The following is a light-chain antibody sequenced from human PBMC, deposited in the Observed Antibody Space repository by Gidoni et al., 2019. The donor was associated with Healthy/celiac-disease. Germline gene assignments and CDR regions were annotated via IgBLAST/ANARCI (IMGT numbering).Light chain of an antibody. CDR2: GAS. Sequence: EIVMTKSPATLSVSPGERATLSGRASQSVSSNLSWYQQKPGQAPRLLIYGASSRATGIPARFSGSGSGTEFTLTISSLQSEDFAVYYCQQYNNWPPYTFGQGTKLEIK. V-gene: IGKV3-15*01. CDR1: QSVSSN. J-gene: IGKJ2*01. CDR3: QQYNNWPPYT.